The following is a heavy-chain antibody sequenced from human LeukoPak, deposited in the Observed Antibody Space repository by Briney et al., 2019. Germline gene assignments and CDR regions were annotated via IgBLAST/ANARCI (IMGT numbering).Heavy chain of an antibody. V-gene: IGHV3-7*01. Sequence: PGGSLRLSCAASGFTFSSYWMSWVRQAPGKGLEWVANIKQDGSEKYYVGSVKGRFTISRDNAKNSLYLQMNSLRAEDTAVYYCASDGGYCSSTSCLYYFDYWGQGTLVTVSS. CDR2: IKQDGSEK. D-gene: IGHD2-2*03. J-gene: IGHJ4*02. CDR3: ASDGGYCSSTSCLYYFDY. CDR1: GFTFSSYW.